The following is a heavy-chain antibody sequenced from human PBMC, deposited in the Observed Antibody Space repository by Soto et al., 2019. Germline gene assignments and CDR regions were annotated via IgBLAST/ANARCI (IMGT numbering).Heavy chain of an antibody. V-gene: IGHV3-74*01. CDR2: IYNVGTYA. Sequence: TGGSLRLSCAGSGFKFNMYWMHWVRQVPGKGPVWVARIYNVGTYADYADSVKGRFTISRDNAKDPLYLQMNDLRAEDSALYHCTRGPRATSAGTSAHWGQGTLVTVSS. CDR1: GFKFNMYW. J-gene: IGHJ4*02. CDR3: TRGPRATSAGTSAH. D-gene: IGHD6-13*01.